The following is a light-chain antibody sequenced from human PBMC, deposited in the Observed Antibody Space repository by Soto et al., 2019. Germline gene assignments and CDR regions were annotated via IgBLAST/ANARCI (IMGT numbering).Light chain of an antibody. CDR1: SGHSTYA. CDR3: QTWGTGIWV. CDR2: LNYDGSH. Sequence: QLVLTQSPSASASLGASVKLTCTLSSGHSTYAIAWHQQQPEKGPRYLMKLNYDGSHTKGDGIADRFSGSSSGAERYLTISSLQSEDEADYYCQTWGTGIWVFGGGTQLTVL. J-gene: IGLJ3*02. V-gene: IGLV4-69*01.